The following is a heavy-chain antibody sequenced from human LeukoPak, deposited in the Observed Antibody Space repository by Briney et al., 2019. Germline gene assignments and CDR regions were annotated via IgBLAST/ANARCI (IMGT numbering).Heavy chain of an antibody. J-gene: IGHJ4*02. D-gene: IGHD3-10*01. V-gene: IGHV3-53*01. CDR2: IHSGGST. CDR3: AKDGGYYFGY. CDR1: GFTVSTYY. Sequence: GGSLRLSCAASGFTVSTYYMNWVRQAPGKGLEWVSVIHSGGSTYYADSVKGRFTISRDNSKNTLYLQMNSLRAEDTAVYYCAKDGGYYFGYWGQGTLVTVSS.